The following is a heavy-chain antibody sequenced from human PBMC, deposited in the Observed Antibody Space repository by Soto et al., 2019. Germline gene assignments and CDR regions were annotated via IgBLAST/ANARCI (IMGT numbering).Heavy chain of an antibody. D-gene: IGHD2-2*02. CDR1: GFTFRSYS. J-gene: IGHJ6*02. CDR3: ERHRDCSSTSCYNGLDYYYGMDV. V-gene: IGHV3-21*01. CDR2: ISSSSSYI. Sequence: GGSLRLSCAASGFTFRSYSMNWVRQAPGKGLEWVSSISSSSSYIYYADSVKGRFTISRDNAKNSLYLQLNSLRAEDTAVYYCERHRDCSSTSCYNGLDYYYGMDVLGQGTTVTVSS.